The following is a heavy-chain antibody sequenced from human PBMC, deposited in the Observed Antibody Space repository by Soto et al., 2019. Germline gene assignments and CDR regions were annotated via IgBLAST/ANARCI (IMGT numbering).Heavy chain of an antibody. CDR3: ARSGYYDSSGYYVFWGYYGMDV. D-gene: IGHD3-22*01. V-gene: IGHV3-48*03. CDR1: GFTFSSYE. CDR2: ISSSGSTI. Sequence: GGSLRLSCAASGFTFSSYEMNWVRQAPGKGLEWVSYISSSGSTIYYADSVKGRFTISRDNAKNSLYLQMNSLRAEDTAVYYCARSGYYDSSGYYVFWGYYGMDVWGQGTTVTVSS. J-gene: IGHJ6*02.